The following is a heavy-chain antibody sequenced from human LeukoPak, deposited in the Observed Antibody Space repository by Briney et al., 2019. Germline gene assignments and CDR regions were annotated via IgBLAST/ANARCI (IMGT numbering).Heavy chain of an antibody. CDR2: ISGSGGST. CDR3: AKLFGSGRGEYYFDY. J-gene: IGHJ4*02. CDR1: GFTFSTFA. D-gene: IGHD6-19*01. V-gene: IGHV3-23*01. Sequence: PGGSLRLSCAASGFTFSTFAMIWVRQPPGKGLEWVSAISGSGGSTYYADSVKGRFTISRDNSKNTLYLQMNSLRAEDTAVYYCAKLFGSGRGEYYFDYWGQGTLVTVSS.